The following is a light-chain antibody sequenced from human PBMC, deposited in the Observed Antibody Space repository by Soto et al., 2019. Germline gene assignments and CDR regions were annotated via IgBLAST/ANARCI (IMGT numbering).Light chain of an antibody. V-gene: IGLV1-40*01. J-gene: IGLJ1*01. CDR3: QSYDSTLSDRYV. Sequence: QSVLTQPHSVSGAPGQRVTIYCTGSSSSIGAGYDVHWYQQRPGTAPKLLIFGNSNRPSGVPDRFSGSKSGTSASLTITGLQAEDEGDYYCQSYDSTLSDRYVFGSGTKLTVL. CDR2: GNS. CDR1: SSSIGAGYD.